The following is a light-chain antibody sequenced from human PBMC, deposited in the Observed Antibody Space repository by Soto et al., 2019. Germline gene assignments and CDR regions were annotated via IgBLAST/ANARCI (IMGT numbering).Light chain of an antibody. CDR3: QKYNSAPLT. Sequence: DIQMTQSPSSLSASVGGRVTITCRASQGISNYLAWYQQQPEKVPKLLIYVASTLQSRVPSRFSGSGSGTDFTLTIRSLQPEDVATYYCQKYNSAPLTFGQGTKVQIK. V-gene: IGKV1-27*01. J-gene: IGKJ1*01. CDR1: QGISNY. CDR2: VAS.